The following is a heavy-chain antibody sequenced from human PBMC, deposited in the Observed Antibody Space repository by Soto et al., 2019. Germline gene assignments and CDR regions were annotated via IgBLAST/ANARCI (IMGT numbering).Heavy chain of an antibody. CDR3: ARERERYDYYYGMDV. Sequence: ASVKVSCKASGGTFSSYAISWVRQAPGQGLEWMGGIIPIFGTANYAQKFQGRVTITADESTSTAYMELSSLRSEDTAVYYCARERERYDYYYGMDVWGQGTTVTVSS. V-gene: IGHV1-69*13. CDR2: IIPIFGTA. CDR1: GGTFSSYA. D-gene: IGHD1-26*01. J-gene: IGHJ6*02.